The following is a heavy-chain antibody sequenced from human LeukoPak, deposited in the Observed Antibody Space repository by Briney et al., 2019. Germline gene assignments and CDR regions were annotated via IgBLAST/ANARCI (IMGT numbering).Heavy chain of an antibody. CDR3: ARWAHPSGPEGMDV. J-gene: IGHJ6*02. D-gene: IGHD6-19*01. CDR2: INTDGSST. CDR1: GFTFSSHW. Sequence: PGGSLRLSCAASGFTFSSHWMHWVRQVPGKGLVWVSRINTDGSSTYYADSVKGRFTISRDNAKNTLYLQMNSLRAEDTAVYYCARWAHPSGPEGMDVWGQGTTVTVSS. V-gene: IGHV3-74*01.